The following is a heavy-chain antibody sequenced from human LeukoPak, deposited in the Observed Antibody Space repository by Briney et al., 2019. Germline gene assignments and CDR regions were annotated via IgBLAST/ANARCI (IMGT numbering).Heavy chain of an antibody. V-gene: IGHV3-21*01. Sequence: GGPLRLSCAASGFTFSTYSMNWVRQAPGKGLVWVSAITSSSSNIYYADSVKGRFTISRDNAKNSLYLQMNSLRAEDTAVYYCARSNLNDYWGQGTLVTVSS. CDR3: ARSNLNDY. D-gene: IGHD2/OR15-2a*01. CDR2: ITSSSSNI. J-gene: IGHJ4*02. CDR1: GFTFSTYS.